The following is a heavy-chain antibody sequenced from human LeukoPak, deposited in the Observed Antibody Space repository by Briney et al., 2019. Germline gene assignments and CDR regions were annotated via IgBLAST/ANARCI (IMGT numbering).Heavy chain of an antibody. V-gene: IGHV4-59*01. D-gene: IGHD1-1*01. CDR3: ARDSFPHTTVGDDAFDI. Sequence: PSETLSLTCTVSGDSISSYYWNWIRQPPGKGLEWIGYVYYSGSTKYNPSLKSRVTISVDTSKKQFSLKLSSVTAADTAVYYCARDSFPHTTVGDDAFDIWGQGTMVTVSS. CDR1: GDSISSYY. J-gene: IGHJ3*02. CDR2: VYYSGST.